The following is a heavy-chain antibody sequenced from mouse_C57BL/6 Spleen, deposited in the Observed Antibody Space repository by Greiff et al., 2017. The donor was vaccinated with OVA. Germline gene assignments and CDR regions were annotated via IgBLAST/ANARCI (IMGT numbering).Heavy chain of an antibody. V-gene: IGHV2-2*01. CDR2: IWSGGST. Sequence: VNVVESGPGLVQPSQSLSITCTVSGFSLTSYGVHWVRQSPGKGLEWLGVIWSGGSTDYNAAFISRLSISKDNSKSQVFFKMNSLQADDTAIYYCARNHYYGSSYVDYAMDYWGQGTSVTVSS. CDR3: ARNHYYGSSYVDYAMDY. J-gene: IGHJ4*01. D-gene: IGHD1-1*01. CDR1: GFSLTSYG.